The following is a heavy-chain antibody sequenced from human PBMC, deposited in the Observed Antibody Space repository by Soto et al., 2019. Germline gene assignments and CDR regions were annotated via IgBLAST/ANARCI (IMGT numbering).Heavy chain of an antibody. CDR1: GYTFTSFG. CDR2: VNTYNGNT. CDR3: AKGAAGIAGHVI. V-gene: IGHV1-18*01. J-gene: IGHJ4*02. D-gene: IGHD6-13*01. Sequence: RASVKVSCKASGYTFTSFGVNWVRQAPGQGLEWIGWVNTYNGNTKYSQKFQGRVTMTADTSTSTAYMEVGSLRSDDTAIYYCAKGAAGIAGHVIWGQGTPVTVSS.